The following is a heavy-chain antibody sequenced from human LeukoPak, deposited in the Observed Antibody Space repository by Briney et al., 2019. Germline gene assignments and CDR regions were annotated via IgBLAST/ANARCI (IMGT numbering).Heavy chain of an antibody. CDR1: GYGFTSYW. CDR2: IYPGDSDT. J-gene: IGHJ4*02. CDR3: ARLPYYYDSSGYVPYFDY. V-gene: IGHV5-51*01. Sequence: GESLQISCKGSGYGFTSYWIGWVRQMPGKGLEWMGIIYPGDSDTRYSPSFQGQVTISADKSISTAYLQWSSLKASDTAMYYCARLPYYYDSSGYVPYFDYWGQGTLVTVSS. D-gene: IGHD3-22*01.